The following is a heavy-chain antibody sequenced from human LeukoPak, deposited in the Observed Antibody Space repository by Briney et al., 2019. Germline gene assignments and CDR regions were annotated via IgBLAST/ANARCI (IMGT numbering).Heavy chain of an antibody. CDR3: AGSLDYGGNPALDY. CDR1: GGSISGGDYY. J-gene: IGHJ4*02. Sequence: SQTLSLTCTVSGGSISGGDYYWSWIRQPPGKGLEWIGYIYYSGSTYYNPSLKSRVTISVDTSKNQFSLKLSSVTAADTAVYYCAGSLDYGGNPALDYWGQGTLVTVSS. CDR2: IYYSGST. V-gene: IGHV4-30-4*08. D-gene: IGHD4-23*01.